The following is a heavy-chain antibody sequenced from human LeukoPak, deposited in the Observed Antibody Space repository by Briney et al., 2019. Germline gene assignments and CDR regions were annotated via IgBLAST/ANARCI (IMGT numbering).Heavy chain of an antibody. CDR1: GFTFSSYA. Sequence: GGSLRLSCAASGFTFSSYAMSWVRQAPGKGLEWVSGISGSGDNTYYADSVKGRFTISRDNAKNSLHLQMDSLRVEDTAVYYCARNQEIDYYDSSGFYWGVEYWGQGTLVTVSS. CDR2: ISGSGDNT. V-gene: IGHV3-23*01. CDR3: ARNQEIDYYDSSGFYWGVEY. D-gene: IGHD3-22*01. J-gene: IGHJ4*02.